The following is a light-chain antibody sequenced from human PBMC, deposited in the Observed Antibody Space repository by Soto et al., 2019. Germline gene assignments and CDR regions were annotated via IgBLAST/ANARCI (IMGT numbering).Light chain of an antibody. CDR2: LAS. CDR3: MQPLQTPYT. V-gene: IGKV2-28*01. Sequence: DIVMTQSPLSLPVTPGEPASISCRSSQSLLYSNGNNYLDWYVQKPGQSPQLLIYLASSRASGVPDRFSGCGSGKDFTLKISGVEAEDVGVYYCMQPLQTPYTFGQGTELEIK. J-gene: IGKJ2*01. CDR1: QSLLYSNGNNY.